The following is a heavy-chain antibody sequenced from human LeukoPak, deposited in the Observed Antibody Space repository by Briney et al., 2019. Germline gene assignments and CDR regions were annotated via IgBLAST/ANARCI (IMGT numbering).Heavy chain of an antibody. CDR2: ISGSGGST. D-gene: IGHD3-22*01. J-gene: IGHJ4*02. V-gene: IGHV3-23*01. CDR3: ASPGGYYYDSSGYYTGY. CDR1: GFTFSNYA. Sequence: GGSLRLSCAASGFTFSNYAMNWVRQAPGKGLEWVSGISGSGGSTYYADSVKGRFTISRDNSKNTLYLQMNSLRAEDTAVYYCASPGGYYYDSSGYYTGYWGQGTLVTVSS.